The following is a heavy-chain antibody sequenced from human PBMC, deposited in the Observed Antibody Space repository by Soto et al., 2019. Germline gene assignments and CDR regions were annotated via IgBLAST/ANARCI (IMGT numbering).Heavy chain of an antibody. CDR2: INPNSGGT. Sequence: ASVKVSCKASGYTFTGYYMHWVRQAPGQGLEWMGWINPNSGGTNYAQKFQGWVTMTRDTSISTAYMELSRLRSDDTAVYYCARDSSGYYSAYYYGMDVWGQGTRVTVSS. J-gene: IGHJ6*02. CDR3: ARDSSGYYSAYYYGMDV. CDR1: GYTFTGYY. V-gene: IGHV1-2*04. D-gene: IGHD3-22*01.